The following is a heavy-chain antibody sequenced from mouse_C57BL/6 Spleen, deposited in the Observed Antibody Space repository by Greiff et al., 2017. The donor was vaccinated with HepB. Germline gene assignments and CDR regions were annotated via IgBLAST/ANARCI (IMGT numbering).Heavy chain of an antibody. D-gene: IGHD1-1*01. V-gene: IGHV1-82*01. CDR1: GYAFSSSW. J-gene: IGHJ2*01. Sequence: QVQLQQPGPELVKPGASVKISCKASGYAFSSSWMNWVKQRPGKGLEWIGRIYPGDGDTNYNGKFKGKATLTADKSSSTAYMQLSSLTSEDSAVYFCATSTVVALDYWGQGTTLTVSS. CDR3: ATSTVVALDY. CDR2: IYPGDGDT.